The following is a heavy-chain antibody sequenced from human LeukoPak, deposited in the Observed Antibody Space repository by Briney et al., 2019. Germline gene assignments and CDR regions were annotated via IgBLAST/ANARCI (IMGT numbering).Heavy chain of an antibody. D-gene: IGHD4/OR15-4a*01. Sequence: PSETLSLTCAVSGASVSSHYWSWIRQSPGKGLEWIGHIYHSGTTKYNPSLKSRVTISVDTPKSQFSLKLKSVTAADTAVYYCCAVYEYGDHDYWGQGTLVSVSS. CDR3: CAVYEYGDHDY. V-gene: IGHV4-59*02. J-gene: IGHJ4*02. CDR1: GASVSSHY. CDR2: IYHSGTT.